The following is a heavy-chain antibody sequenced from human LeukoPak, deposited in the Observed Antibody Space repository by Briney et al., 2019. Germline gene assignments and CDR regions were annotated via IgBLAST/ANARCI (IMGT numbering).Heavy chain of an antibody. Sequence: GGSLRLSCAASGFTFSSYWMSWVRQAPGKGLEWVANIKQDGSEKYYVDSVKGRFTISRDNAKNSLYLQMNSLRAEDTAVYYCVRDNWNDGGAFDIWGQGTMVTVSS. CDR1: GFTFSSYW. D-gene: IGHD1-1*01. CDR3: VRDNWNDGGAFDI. V-gene: IGHV3-7*01. J-gene: IGHJ3*02. CDR2: IKQDGSEK.